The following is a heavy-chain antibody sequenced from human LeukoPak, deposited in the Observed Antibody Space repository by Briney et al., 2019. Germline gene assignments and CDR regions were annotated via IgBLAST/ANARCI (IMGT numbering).Heavy chain of an antibody. CDR2: IYYSGST. Sequence: SETLSRTCTVCGGSISSYYWSWIRQPPGKGLEGIGYIYYSGSTNYNPSLKSRVIISADTSKNQFSLKLSSVTAADTAVYYCARGQYDSSGYYLYYWGQGTLVTVSS. J-gene: IGHJ4*02. D-gene: IGHD3-22*01. CDR1: GGSISSYY. CDR3: ARGQYDSSGYYLYY. V-gene: IGHV4-59*01.